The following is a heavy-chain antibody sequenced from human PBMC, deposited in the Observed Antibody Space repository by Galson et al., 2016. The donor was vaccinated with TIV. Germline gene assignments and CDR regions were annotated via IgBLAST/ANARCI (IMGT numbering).Heavy chain of an antibody. Sequence: SGGTFSNYAVSWVRQAPGQGLEWMGRIIPILGLTNYPQKFQGRVTITADESTTTAYMELSSLRSEDTAVYYCARALQDWWGSPDWFDPWGQGTLDTVSS. CDR2: IIPILGLT. V-gene: IGHV1-69*04. CDR1: GGTFSNYA. CDR3: ARALQDWWGSPDWFDP. J-gene: IGHJ5*02. D-gene: IGHD2-21*01.